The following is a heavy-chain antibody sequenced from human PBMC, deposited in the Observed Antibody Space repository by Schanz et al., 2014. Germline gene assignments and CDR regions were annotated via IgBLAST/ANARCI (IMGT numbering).Heavy chain of an antibody. J-gene: IGHJ4*02. D-gene: IGHD1-1*01. CDR3: ARAHGNNWYGKGLDY. CDR2: IYSGIGA. V-gene: IGHV3-66*01. CDR1: GFTVSSNH. Sequence: VQLVESGGGVVQPGGSLRLSCAVSGFTVSSNHMSWVRQAPGKGLEWVSVIYSGIGAYYADSVKDRFTVSRDNSKNTLYLQMNSLRADDTAVYFCARAHGNNWYGKGLDYWGQGTQVTVSS.